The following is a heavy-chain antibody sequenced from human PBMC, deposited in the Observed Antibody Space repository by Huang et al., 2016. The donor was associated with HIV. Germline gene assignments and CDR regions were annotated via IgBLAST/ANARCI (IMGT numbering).Heavy chain of an antibody. CDR2: ISYTGRNI. Sequence: QVQLVESGGGVVQPGRSLRLSCAASGFTFSNYAMHWVRQAPGQGLEWVTLISYTGRNIYYTDAVKGRFSISRDNSKSTMYLHMNRLRVEDTAVYYCARGRDGRSGFYFGDFDNWGQGILVTVSS. CDR1: GFTFSNYA. D-gene: IGHD3-22*01. J-gene: IGHJ4*02. V-gene: IGHV3-30*04. CDR3: ARGRDGRSGFYFGDFDN.